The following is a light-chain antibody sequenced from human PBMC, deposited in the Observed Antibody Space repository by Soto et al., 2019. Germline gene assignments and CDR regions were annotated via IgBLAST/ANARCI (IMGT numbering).Light chain of an antibody. CDR2: GAS. Sequence: EIVLTQCPGTLSLCPGETATLSCRASQSVTSNYLAWYQQRSDQASRLLIYGASSRATGIPERYSGSGSGTDFTLTNNRLDPEDFAVYYCQQYDSSPWTFGQGTKVQIK. J-gene: IGKJ1*01. CDR3: QQYDSSPWT. CDR1: QSVTSNY. V-gene: IGKV3-20*01.